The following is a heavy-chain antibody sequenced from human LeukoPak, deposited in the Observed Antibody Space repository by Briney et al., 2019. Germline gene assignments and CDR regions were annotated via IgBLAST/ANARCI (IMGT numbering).Heavy chain of an antibody. CDR3: ARSGVGSAPPFDY. CDR1: GFAFAEHG. V-gene: IGHV3-20*04. CDR2: INWSGGST. J-gene: IGHJ4*02. Sequence: GGSLRLSCTASGFAFAEHGMSWVRQVPGKGLEWVSGINWSGGSTGYADPLRGRFTISRDNAKNSLYLQMDSLRAEDTALYYCARSGVGSAPPFDYWGQGTLVTVSS. D-gene: IGHD1-26*01.